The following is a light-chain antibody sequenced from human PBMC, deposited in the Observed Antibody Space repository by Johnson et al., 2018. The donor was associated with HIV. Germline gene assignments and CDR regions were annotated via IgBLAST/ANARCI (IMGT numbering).Light chain of an antibody. CDR2: EKN. V-gene: IGLV1-51*02. CDR1: SSNIGNNY. Sequence: QSVLTQPPSVSAAPGQKVTISCSGSSSNIGNNYVSWYQQLPGTAPTLLIYEKNKRPSGIPDRFSASKSGTSATLDITGLQTGDEADYYCGTWDSGLGAHYGCGAETKFPVL. J-gene: IGLJ1*01. CDR3: GTWDSGLGAHYG.